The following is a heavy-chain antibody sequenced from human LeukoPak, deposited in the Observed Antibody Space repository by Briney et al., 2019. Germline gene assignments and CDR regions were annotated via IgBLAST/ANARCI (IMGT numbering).Heavy chain of an antibody. CDR2: ISDIGTSI. J-gene: IGHJ1*01. CDR3: ARERARTAGTDY. V-gene: IGHV3-11*04. D-gene: IGHD6-13*01. Sequence: GGSLRLSCAASGFTFSDYYMSWIRQAPGKGREWVSYISDIGTSIYYADSVKGRFTISRDNAKNSLYLQRNSLRAEDTAVYYCARERARTAGTDYWGQATLVPV. CDR1: GFTFSDYY.